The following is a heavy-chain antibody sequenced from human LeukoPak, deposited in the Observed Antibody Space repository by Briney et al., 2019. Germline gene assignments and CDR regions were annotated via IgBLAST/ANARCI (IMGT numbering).Heavy chain of an antibody. V-gene: IGHV3-74*01. CDR1: EFTFSSYW. Sequence: GGSLRLSCAASEFTFSSYWVYWLRQAPGKGLVWVSRISTDGRSTTYADSVKGRFTISRDNAKNTVYLQMDSLRAEDTAVYYCARVLAVAGTGAFDIWGQGTMVTVSS. CDR2: ISTDGRST. J-gene: IGHJ3*02. CDR3: ARVLAVAGTGAFDI. D-gene: IGHD6-19*01.